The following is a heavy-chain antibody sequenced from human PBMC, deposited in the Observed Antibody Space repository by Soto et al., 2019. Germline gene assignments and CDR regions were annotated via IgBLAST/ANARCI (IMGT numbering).Heavy chain of an antibody. CDR2: ISATGIT. Sequence: QVQLQESGPGLVKPSETLSLTCTVSGASVNSCTYYWSWIRQPPGKGLEWIGHISATGITNYNPHLRTRVTISLHTSKNHFSLKLSSVTAADAAVFYWARVRGRCLGGVDYWGQGTLVTVSS. J-gene: IGHJ4*02. V-gene: IGHV4-61*03. CDR1: GASVNSCTYY. D-gene: IGHD2-15*01. CDR3: ARVRGRCLGGVDY.